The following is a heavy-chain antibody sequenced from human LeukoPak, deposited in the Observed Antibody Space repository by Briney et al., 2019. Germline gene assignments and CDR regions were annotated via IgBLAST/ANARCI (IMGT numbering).Heavy chain of an antibody. CDR2: INHSWST. CDR1: GYSISNNFY. CDR3: ARTTEDCSSTNCYQYWFDP. Sequence: SETLSLTCTVSGYSISNNFYWAWIRQSPGKGLEWIVSINHSWSTYYNPSLKSRVTISVDTSKNQFSLKLNSVTAADTAVYYCARTTEDCSSTNCYQYWFDPWGQGTLVTVSS. D-gene: IGHD2-2*01. J-gene: IGHJ5*02. V-gene: IGHV4-38-2*02.